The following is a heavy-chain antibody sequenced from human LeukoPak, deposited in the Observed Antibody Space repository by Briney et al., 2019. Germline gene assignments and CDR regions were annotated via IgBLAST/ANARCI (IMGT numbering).Heavy chain of an antibody. J-gene: IGHJ4*02. D-gene: IGHD6-6*01. CDR3: ATAPIEYSSDGFDY. CDR2: FDPEDGET. V-gene: IGHV1-24*01. CDR1: GYTLTELS. Sequence: PMASVKVSCKVSGYTLTELSMHWVRQAPGKGLEWMGGFDPEDGETIYAQKFQGRVTMTEDTSTDTAYMELSSLRSEDTAVYYCATAPIEYSSDGFDYWGQGTLVTVSS.